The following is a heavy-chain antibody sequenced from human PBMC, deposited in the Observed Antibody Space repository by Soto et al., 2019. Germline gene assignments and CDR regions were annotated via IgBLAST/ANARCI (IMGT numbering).Heavy chain of an antibody. V-gene: IGHV3-23*01. Sequence: GGSLRLSCAASGFTFSSYAMSRVRQAPGKGLEWVSAISGSGGSTYYADSVKGRFTISRDNSKNTLYLQMNSLRAEDTAVYYCAKVSYYYDSSGYIYWGQGTRVTAPQ. CDR3: AKVSYYYDSSGYIY. CDR1: GFTFSSYA. J-gene: IGHJ4*02. CDR2: ISGSGGST. D-gene: IGHD3-22*01.